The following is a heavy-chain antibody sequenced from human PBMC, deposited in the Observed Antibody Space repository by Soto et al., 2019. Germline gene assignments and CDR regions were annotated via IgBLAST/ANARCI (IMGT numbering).Heavy chain of an antibody. D-gene: IGHD3-16*01. J-gene: IGHJ4*02. V-gene: IGHV3-48*03. CDR3: EGGAFVPTSTGDY. CDR2: ISSSGSTI. Sequence: GGSLRLSCAASGFTFSSYEMNWVRQAPGKGLEWVSYISSSGSTIYYADSVKGRFTISRDNTKNSLYLQMNSLRAEDAADYCWEGGAFVPTSTGDYWGQGTLVTVSS. CDR1: GFTFSSYE.